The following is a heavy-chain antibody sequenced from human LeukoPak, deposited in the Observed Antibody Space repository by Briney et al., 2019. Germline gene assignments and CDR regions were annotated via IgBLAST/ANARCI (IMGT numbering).Heavy chain of an antibody. V-gene: IGHV3-7*01. Sequence: GGSLRLSCAASGFTFSSYWMNWVRQAPGKGLEWVANIKKDGSEKNYVDSVKGRFTISRDNAKTSLYLQMNSLRAEDTAVYYCARSLWPEDYWGQGTLVTVSS. CDR1: GFTFSSYW. D-gene: IGHD5-18*01. CDR3: ARSLWPEDY. CDR2: IKKDGSEK. J-gene: IGHJ4*02.